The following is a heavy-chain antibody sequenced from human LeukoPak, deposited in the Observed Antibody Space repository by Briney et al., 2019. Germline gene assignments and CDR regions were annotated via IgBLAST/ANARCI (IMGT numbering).Heavy chain of an antibody. V-gene: IGHV3-66*02. J-gene: IGHJ4*02. CDR2: IYSGDNT. Sequence: VGSLRLSCAASGFTVSNNYMSWVRQAPGKGLKGVSVIYSGDNTYYVESVKGRFTISRDNSKNTLFLQMNRLRAEDTAVYYCAGRRVLDASFDYWGQGTLVTVSS. D-gene: IGHD3-16*01. CDR3: AGRRVLDASFDY. CDR1: GFTVSNNY.